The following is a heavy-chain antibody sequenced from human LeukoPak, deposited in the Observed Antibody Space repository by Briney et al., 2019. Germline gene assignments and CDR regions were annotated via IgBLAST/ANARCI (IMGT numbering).Heavy chain of an antibody. D-gene: IGHD3-3*01. V-gene: IGHV3-20*04. CDR2: INWNGGST. Sequence: GGSLRLSCAASGFTFDDYGMSWVRQAPGKGLEWVSGINWNGGSTGYADSVKGRFTISRDNAKNSLYLQMNSLRDEDTAVYYCARDSRGIFGVVIAFDYWGQGTLVTVSS. CDR1: GFTFDDYG. CDR3: ARDSRGIFGVVIAFDY. J-gene: IGHJ4*02.